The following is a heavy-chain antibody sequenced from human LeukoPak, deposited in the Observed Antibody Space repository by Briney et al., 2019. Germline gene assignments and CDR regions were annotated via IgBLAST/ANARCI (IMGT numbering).Heavy chain of an antibody. J-gene: IGHJ4*02. CDR2: IYYSGST. CDR3: ARARDYGDYIDY. D-gene: IGHD4-17*01. Sequence: ASETLSLTCTVSGESISGFYWTWIRQPPGKGLEWIGYIYYSGSTNYNPSLKSRVTISVDTSKNQFSLKLSSVTAADTAVYYCARARDYGDYIDYWGQGTLVTVSS. V-gene: IGHV4-59*01. CDR1: GESISGFY.